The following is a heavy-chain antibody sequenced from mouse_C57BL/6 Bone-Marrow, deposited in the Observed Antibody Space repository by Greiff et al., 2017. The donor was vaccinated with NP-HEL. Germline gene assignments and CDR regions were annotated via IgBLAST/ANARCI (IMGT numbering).Heavy chain of an antibody. J-gene: IGHJ3*01. D-gene: IGHD2-3*01. CDR3: PDGYYFAY. Sequence: EVKVEESGGGLVQPGGSMKLSCVASGFTFSNYWMNWVRQSPEKGLEWVAQIRLKSDNYATHYAESVKGRFTISRDDSKSSVYLQMNNLRAEDTGIYYCPDGYYFAYWGQGTLVTVSA. CDR2: IRLKSDNYAT. V-gene: IGHV6-3*01. CDR1: GFTFSNYW.